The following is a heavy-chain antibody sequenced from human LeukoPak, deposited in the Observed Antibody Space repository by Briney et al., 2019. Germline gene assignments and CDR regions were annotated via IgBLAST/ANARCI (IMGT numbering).Heavy chain of an antibody. D-gene: IGHD6-13*01. J-gene: IGHJ4*02. CDR3: ARDGFGAAADPIDY. Sequence: KLQGRVTMTTDTSTSTAYMELSRLRSDDTAVYYCARDGFGAAADPIDYWGQGTLVTVSS. V-gene: IGHV1-18*01.